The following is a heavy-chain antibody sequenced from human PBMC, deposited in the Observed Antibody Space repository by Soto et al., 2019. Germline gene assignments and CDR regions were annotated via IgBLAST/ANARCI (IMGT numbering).Heavy chain of an antibody. CDR1: GFTFSSYG. CDR2: IWYDGSNK. V-gene: IGHV3-33*01. CDR3: ARSPARPYYYYYMEV. J-gene: IGHJ6*03. D-gene: IGHD2-2*02. Sequence: GGSLRLSCAASGFTFSSYGMHWVRQAPGKGLEWVAVIWYDGSNKYYADSVKGRFTISRDNSKNTLYLQMNSLRAEDTAVYYCARSPARPYYYYYMEVWGKGTTVTVSS.